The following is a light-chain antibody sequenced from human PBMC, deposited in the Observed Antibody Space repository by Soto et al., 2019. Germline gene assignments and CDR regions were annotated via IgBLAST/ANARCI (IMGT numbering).Light chain of an antibody. CDR3: QQHNSWPLV. Sequence: EIVMKQSPATLSVSPGERATLSCRASQSVNSNLAWYQQKPGHSPRLLIYGASTRVTGIPARLSGSGSGTEFTLTISSLQSEDVAVYYCQQHNSWPLVFGQGTKLEIK. V-gene: IGKV3-15*01. CDR2: GAS. CDR1: QSVNSN. J-gene: IGKJ2*01.